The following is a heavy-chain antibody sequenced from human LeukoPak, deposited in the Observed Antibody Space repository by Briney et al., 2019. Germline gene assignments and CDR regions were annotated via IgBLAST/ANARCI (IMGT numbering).Heavy chain of an antibody. V-gene: IGHV3-21*01. CDR3: ARGLVEAGTGYGLDV. CDR2: ISSSSSYI. CDR1: GFTFSSYS. Sequence: GGSLRLSCAASGFTFSSYSMNWVRQAPGKGLEWVSSISSSSSYIYYADSVKGRFTISRDNAKNSLYLQMNSLRAEDTAVYYCARGLVEAGTGYGLDVWGQGTTVTVSS. J-gene: IGHJ6*02. D-gene: IGHD6-13*01.